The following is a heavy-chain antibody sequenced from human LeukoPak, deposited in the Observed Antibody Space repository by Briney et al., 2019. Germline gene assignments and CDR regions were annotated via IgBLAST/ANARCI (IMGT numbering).Heavy chain of an antibody. CDR2: ISSSGSTI. Sequence: GGSLRLSCAASGFTFRDYYMSWIRQAPGKGLEWVSYISSSGSTIYYADSVKGRFTISRDNAKNPLFVQMNSLRAEDTAVYYCARYSNYENLYYFDYWGQGTLVTVSS. CDR1: GFTFRDYY. J-gene: IGHJ4*02. D-gene: IGHD4-11*01. CDR3: ARYSNYENLYYFDY. V-gene: IGHV3-11*01.